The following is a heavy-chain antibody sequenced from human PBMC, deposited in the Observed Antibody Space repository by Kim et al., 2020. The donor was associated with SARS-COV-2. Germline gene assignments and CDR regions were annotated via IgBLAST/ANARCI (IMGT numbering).Heavy chain of an antibody. Sequence: LKSRVTISVYTSKNQFSLKLSSVTAADTAVYYCARHLDLTTVTQSGWFDPWGQGTLVTVSS. V-gene: IGHV4-39*01. D-gene: IGHD4-17*01. CDR3: ARHLDLTTVTQSGWFDP. J-gene: IGHJ5*02.